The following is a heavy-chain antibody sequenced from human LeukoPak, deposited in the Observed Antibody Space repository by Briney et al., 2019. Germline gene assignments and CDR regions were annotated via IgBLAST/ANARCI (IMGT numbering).Heavy chain of an antibody. CDR3: ARGQLWIDY. V-gene: IGHV3-48*03. CDR2: ISSSGRTI. Sequence: VGSLRLSCGASGFTFSSYEMNWVRQAPGKGLEWVSYISSSGRTIYYADSVKGRFTISRDNAKNSLYLQMNSLRAEDTAVYYCARGQLWIDYWGQGILVTVSS. CDR1: GFTFSSYE. J-gene: IGHJ4*02. D-gene: IGHD3-10*01.